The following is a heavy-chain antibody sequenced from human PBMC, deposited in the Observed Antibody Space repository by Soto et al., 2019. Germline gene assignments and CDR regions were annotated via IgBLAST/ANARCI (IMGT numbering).Heavy chain of an antibody. V-gene: IGHV4-34*01. CDR1: GGSFSGYY. CDR2: INHSGST. D-gene: IGHD1-20*01. Sequence: ETLSLTCAVYGGSFSGYYWSWIRQPPGKGLEWIGEINHSGSTSYNPSLKSRVTISVDTSKNQFSLKLSSVTAADTAVYYCARGISITGTFLYYYYGMDVWGQGTTVTVSS. J-gene: IGHJ6*02. CDR3: ARGISITGTFLYYYYGMDV.